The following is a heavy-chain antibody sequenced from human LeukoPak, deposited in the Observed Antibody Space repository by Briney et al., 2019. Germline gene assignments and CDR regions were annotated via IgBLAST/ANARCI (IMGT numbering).Heavy chain of an antibody. CDR2: IIPILGIA. V-gene: IGHV1-69*04. CDR3: ARDPGDEYSSSSDH. CDR1: GYTFTSYD. J-gene: IGHJ5*02. Sequence: ASVKVSCKASGYTFTSYDINWVRQATGQGLEWMGRIIPILGIANYAQKFQGRVTITADKSTSTAYMELSSLRSEDTAVHYCARDPGDEYSSSSDHWGQGTLVTVSS. D-gene: IGHD6-6*01.